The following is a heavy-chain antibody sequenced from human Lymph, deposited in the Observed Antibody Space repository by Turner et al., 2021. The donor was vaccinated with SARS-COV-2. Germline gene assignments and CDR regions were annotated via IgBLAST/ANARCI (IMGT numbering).Heavy chain of an antibody. V-gene: IGHV3-30-3*01. J-gene: IGHJ5*02. D-gene: IGHD6-19*01. CDR2: ITNGGSSK. Sequence: QVQLVESGGGVVQPGRSLRLSCAASGFTFSSYAMHWVRQAPGKGGEWVAVITNGGSSKFHGEFVKGRLTNSRDNSKNTLYLQMNRLRAEETAVYYCARDALKKEVADTSDNWFDPWGQGTLVTVSS. CDR3: ARDALKKEVADTSDNWFDP. CDR1: GFTFSSYA.